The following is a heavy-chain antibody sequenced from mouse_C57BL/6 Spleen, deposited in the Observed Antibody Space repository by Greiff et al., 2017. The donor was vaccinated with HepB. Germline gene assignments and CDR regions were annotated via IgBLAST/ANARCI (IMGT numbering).Heavy chain of an antibody. V-gene: IGHV5-4*01. CDR1: GFTFSSYA. J-gene: IGHJ4*01. D-gene: IGHD1-1*01. Sequence: EVHLVESGGGLVKPGGSLKLSCAASGFTFSSYAMSWVRQTPEKRLEWVATISDGGSYTYYPDNVKGRFTISRDNAKNNLYLQMSHLKSEDTAMYYCAREGITTVVARAMDYWGQGTSVTVSS. CDR2: ISDGGSYT. CDR3: AREGITTVVARAMDY.